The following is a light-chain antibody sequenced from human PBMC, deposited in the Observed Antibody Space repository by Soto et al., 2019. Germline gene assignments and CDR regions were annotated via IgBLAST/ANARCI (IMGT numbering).Light chain of an antibody. CDR1: QSVSSN. V-gene: IGKV3-15*01. CDR3: QQYLNWLT. Sequence: EIVMTQSPATLSVSPGERATLSCRASQSVSSNLVWYQQKPGQAPRLLIYGASTRATGIPARFSGSGSGTEFTLTISSLQSEDFAVYYCQQYLNWLTFGRGTKVDIK. CDR2: GAS. J-gene: IGKJ4*01.